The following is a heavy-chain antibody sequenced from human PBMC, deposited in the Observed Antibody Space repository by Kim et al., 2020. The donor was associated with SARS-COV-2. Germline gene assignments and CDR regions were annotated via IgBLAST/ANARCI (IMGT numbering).Heavy chain of an antibody. V-gene: IGHV1-8*01. CDR3: ARRIAAAGTPIGY. D-gene: IGHD6-13*01. J-gene: IGHJ4*02. CDR1: GYTFTSYD. CDR2: MNPNSGNT. Sequence: ASVKVSCQASGYTFTSYDINWLRQATGQGLEWMGWMNPNSGNTGYAQKFQGTVTMTRNTSTSTAYMELSSLNSEDTAVYYCARRIAAAGTPIGYWGQGTLVTVSS.